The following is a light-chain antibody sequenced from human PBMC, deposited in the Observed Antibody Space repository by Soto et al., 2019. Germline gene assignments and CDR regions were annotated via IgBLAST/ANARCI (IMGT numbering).Light chain of an antibody. Sequence: QSALTQPAPVSGSPGQSITMSCTVTGSDVRTYNLVSWYQQHPGKVPKLIIYEASKRPSGVSNRFSGSQPGNTASLTVSGLQAEDEADYYCCSYAGDKTYVFGSGTKVTVL. CDR2: EAS. CDR3: CSYAGDKTYV. J-gene: IGLJ1*01. CDR1: GSDVRTYNL. V-gene: IGLV2-23*01.